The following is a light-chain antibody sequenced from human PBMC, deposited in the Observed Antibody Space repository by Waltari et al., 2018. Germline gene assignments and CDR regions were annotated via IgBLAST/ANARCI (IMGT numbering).Light chain of an antibody. V-gene: IGLV2-14*03. CDR1: DSAIGAYNY. CDR3: SSYTRRNTVI. CDR2: DVS. J-gene: IGLJ2*01. Sequence: QSALAQPAPVSGSPGQSITIPCTCTDSAIGAYNYLSWYQQHPGIAPKLLLYDVSDRPSGVSVRFSGSKSGKTASLTISGLQPEDAADYYCSSYTRRNTVIFGGGTKLTVV.